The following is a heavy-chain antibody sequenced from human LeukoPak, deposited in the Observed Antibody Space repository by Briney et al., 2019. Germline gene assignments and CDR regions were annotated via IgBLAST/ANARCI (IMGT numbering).Heavy chain of an antibody. CDR1: GGSISSGDYY. D-gene: IGHD1-26*01. J-gene: IGHJ4*02. V-gene: IGHV4-30-4*01. Sequence: PSETLSLTCSVSGGSISSGDYYWSWVRQSPEKGLEWIGYIYYNGDTDYNPSLKSRVTISRDTSKKEISLTLRPVTAADMAVYYWARDPGGGVGATTGYFLDYWGLGTLVTVSS. CDR2: IYYNGDT. CDR3: ARDPGGGVGATTGYFLDY.